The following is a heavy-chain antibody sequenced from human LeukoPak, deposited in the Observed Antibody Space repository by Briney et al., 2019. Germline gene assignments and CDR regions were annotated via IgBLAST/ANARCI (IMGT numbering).Heavy chain of an antibody. CDR3: VXXXXNXEEPXXAFDI. Sequence: SETLSLTCSVSGASISSCYWSWVRQPAGKRLEWIGRLYTTGTTNYNPSLKSRVTMSVDSSKNQFSLTLTSVTAADTAVYYCVXXXXNXEEPXXAFDIWGQGTMVTVSS. CDR2: LYTTGTT. J-gene: IGHJ3*02. V-gene: IGHV4-4*07. CDR1: GASISSCY.